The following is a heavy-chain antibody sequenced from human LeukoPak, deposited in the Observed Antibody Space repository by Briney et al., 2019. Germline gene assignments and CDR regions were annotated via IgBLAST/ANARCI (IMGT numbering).Heavy chain of an antibody. CDR3: ARGGRGDYYGSGSYYNRAPNWFDP. CDR1: GYTFTSYY. Sequence: GASVKVSCKASGYTFTSYYMHWVRQAPGQGLEWMGIINPSGGSTSYAQKFQGRVTMTRDMSTSTVYMELSSLRSEDTAVYYCARGGRGDYYGSGSYYNRAPNWFDPWGQGTLVTVSS. CDR2: INPSGGST. V-gene: IGHV1-46*01. D-gene: IGHD3-10*01. J-gene: IGHJ5*02.